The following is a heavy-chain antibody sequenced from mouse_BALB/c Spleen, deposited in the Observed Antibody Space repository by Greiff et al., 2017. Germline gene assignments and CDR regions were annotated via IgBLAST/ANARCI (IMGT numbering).Heavy chain of an antibody. CDR1: GFTFSDYY. J-gene: IGHJ2*01. Sequence: EVQLVESGGGLVKPGGSLKLSCAASGFTFSDYYMYWVRQTPEKRLEWVATISDGGSYTYYPDSVKGRFTISRDNAKNNLYLQMSSLKSEDTAMYYCARGGDGNYQDYWGQGTTLTVSS. V-gene: IGHV5-4*02. D-gene: IGHD2-1*01. CDR2: ISDGGSYT. CDR3: ARGGDGNYQDY.